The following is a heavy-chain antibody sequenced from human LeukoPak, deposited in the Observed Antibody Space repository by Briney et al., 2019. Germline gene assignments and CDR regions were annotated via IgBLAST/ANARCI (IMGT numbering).Heavy chain of an antibody. CDR2: IYSGGST. V-gene: IGHV3-66*01. CDR1: GLTVSSTY. J-gene: IGHJ4*02. CDR3: ARDLLEWYFDY. D-gene: IGHD3-3*01. Sequence: GGSLRLSCAASGLTVSSTYMSWVRQTPGKGLEWVSVIYSGGSTYYADSVKGGFTISRDNSKNTLYLQMNSLRAEDMAVYYCARDLLEWYFDYWGQGTLVTVSS.